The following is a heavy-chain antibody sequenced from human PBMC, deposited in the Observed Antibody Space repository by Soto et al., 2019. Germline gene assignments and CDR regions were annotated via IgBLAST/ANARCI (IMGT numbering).Heavy chain of an antibody. CDR1: GYTFRSYG. J-gene: IGHJ2*01. CDR2: ISAYNGDT. V-gene: IGHV1-18*04. Sequence: ASVKVSCKASGYTFRSYGISWVRQAPGQGLEWVGWISAYNGDTHYAPKFQDRITLTTETSMDTAYMELRSLRLDDTAVYYCARDCIRYYDNRRLLRFFWG. CDR3: ARDCIRYYDNRRLLRFF. D-gene: IGHD3-22*01.